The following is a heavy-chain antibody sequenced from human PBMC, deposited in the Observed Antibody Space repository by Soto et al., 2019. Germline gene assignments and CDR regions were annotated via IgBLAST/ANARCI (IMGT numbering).Heavy chain of an antibody. CDR1: GFTFSSYG. V-gene: IGHV3-33*01. D-gene: IGHD3-16*01. CDR3: ARARGPYYDYYMDV. J-gene: IGHJ6*03. CDR2: IWYDGSNK. Sequence: QVQLVESGGGVVQPGRSLRLSCAASGFTFSSYGMHWVRQAPGKGLEWVAVIWYDGSNKYYADSVKGRFTISRDNSKNTLYLQMNSLRAEDTAVYYCARARGPYYDYYMDVWGNGTTVTVSS.